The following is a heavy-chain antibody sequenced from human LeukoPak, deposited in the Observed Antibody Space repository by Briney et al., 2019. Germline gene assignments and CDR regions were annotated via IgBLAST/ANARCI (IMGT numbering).Heavy chain of an antibody. Sequence: ASVKVSCKASGYTFTSYGISLVRQAPGQGLEWMGWISAYNGNTNYAQKLQGRVTMTTDTSTSTAYMELRSLRSDDTAVYYCARRAHTDYYDSSGGDYWGQGTLATVSS. J-gene: IGHJ4*02. CDR2: ISAYNGNT. CDR3: ARRAHTDYYDSSGGDY. V-gene: IGHV1-18*01. CDR1: GYTFTSYG. D-gene: IGHD3-22*01.